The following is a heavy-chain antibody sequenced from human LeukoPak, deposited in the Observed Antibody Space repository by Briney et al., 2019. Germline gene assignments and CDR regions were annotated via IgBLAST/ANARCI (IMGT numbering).Heavy chain of an antibody. Sequence: SETLSLTCAVYGGSFRGYYWSWIRQPPGKGLDWFGEINHSGSTNYNPSLKSRVTISVDTSKNQFSLKLSSVTAADTAVYYCARLRGSGTPARYFQHWGQGTLVTVSS. CDR1: GGSFRGYY. V-gene: IGHV4-34*01. D-gene: IGHD3-10*01. CDR3: ARLRGSGTPARYFQH. CDR2: INHSGST. J-gene: IGHJ1*01.